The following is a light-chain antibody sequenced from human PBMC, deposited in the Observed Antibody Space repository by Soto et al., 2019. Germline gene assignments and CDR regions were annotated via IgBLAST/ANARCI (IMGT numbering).Light chain of an antibody. Sequence: QSVLTQPPSVSAAPGQKVTISCSGSSSNIGNNYVSWYQQFPGTAPKLLIFDNNKRPSGIPDRFSGSKSGTSATLGITGLQTGDEADYYCGTWDSSLSAAVFGGGTQLTV. CDR2: DNN. V-gene: IGLV1-51*01. J-gene: IGLJ7*01. CDR3: GTWDSSLSAAV. CDR1: SSNIGNNY.